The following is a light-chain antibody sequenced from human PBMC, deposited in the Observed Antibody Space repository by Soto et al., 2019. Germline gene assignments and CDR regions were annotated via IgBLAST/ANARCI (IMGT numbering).Light chain of an antibody. CDR2: GAS. J-gene: IGKJ4*01. V-gene: IGKV3-20*01. Sequence: EIVLTHSPATLSLSPGERATLSCSATQSVSSYLAWYQQKPGQAPRLLIYGASSMDTGIPDRFSGSGSGTDFTLTISRLEPEDFALFYCQQYGNSPLTFGGGTKVDIK. CDR3: QQYGNSPLT. CDR1: QSVSSY.